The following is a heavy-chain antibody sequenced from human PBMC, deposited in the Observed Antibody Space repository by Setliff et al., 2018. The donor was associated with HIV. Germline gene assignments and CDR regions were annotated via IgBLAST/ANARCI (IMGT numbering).Heavy chain of an antibody. CDR3: ARGSGSYSYIDA. Sequence: WASVKVSCKVSDVTPSNYALNWVRQAPGQGLEWMGAIIPDIATANYAQKFQGRVTITSDESTRTAYMELSILTSEDTAVYFCARGSGSYSYIDAWGRGTLVTVSS. CDR1: DVTPSNYA. V-gene: IGHV1-69*13. D-gene: IGHD1-26*01. CDR2: IIPDIATA. J-gene: IGHJ5*02.